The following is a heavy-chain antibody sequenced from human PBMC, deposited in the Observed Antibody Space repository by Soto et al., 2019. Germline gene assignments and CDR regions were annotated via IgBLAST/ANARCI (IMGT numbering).Heavy chain of an antibody. CDR2: INHDGTKT. Sequence: GGSLRLSCVASKFSFNNYWMHWVRQVTGKGPAWVSRINHDGTKTEYADSVKGRFTISRDNTKNTLYLQMNSLRVEDTAMYSCVREPWGFSGSWYDYWGQGSPVTVS. CDR3: VREPWGFSGSWYDY. J-gene: IGHJ4*02. D-gene: IGHD6-13*01. V-gene: IGHV3-74*01. CDR1: KFSFNNYW.